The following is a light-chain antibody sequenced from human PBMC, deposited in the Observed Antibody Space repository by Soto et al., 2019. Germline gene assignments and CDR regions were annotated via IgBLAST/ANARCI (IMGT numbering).Light chain of an antibody. CDR2: DAS. CDR3: QQRSNWPPIT. Sequence: LTPSPGTLSFSPWRRAMLSFRASQSVSRYLAWYQQKPGQAPRLLIYDASNRATGIPARFSGSGSGTDFTLAISSLEPEDFAVYYCQQRSNWPPITFGQGTRLEI. J-gene: IGKJ5*01. V-gene: IGKV3-11*01. CDR1: QSVSRY.